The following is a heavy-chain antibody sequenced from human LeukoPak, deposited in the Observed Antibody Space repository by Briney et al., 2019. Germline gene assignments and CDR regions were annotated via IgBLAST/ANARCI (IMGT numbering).Heavy chain of an antibody. J-gene: IGHJ4*02. V-gene: IGHV4-4*07. CDR2: IYTSGST. CDR3: ASPGRYGDYPS. Sequence: SETLSLTCTVSGGSISSYYWSWIRQPAGKGLEWIGRIYTSGSTNYNPSLKSRVTMSVDTSKNQFSLKLSSVTAADTAVYYCASPGRYGDYPSWSQGTLVTVSS. CDR1: GGSISSYY. D-gene: IGHD4-17*01.